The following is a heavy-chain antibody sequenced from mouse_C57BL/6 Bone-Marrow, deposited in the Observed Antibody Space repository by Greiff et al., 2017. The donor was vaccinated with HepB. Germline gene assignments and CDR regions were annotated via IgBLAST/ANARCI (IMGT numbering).Heavy chain of an antibody. CDR1: GYAFSSSW. V-gene: IGHV1-82*01. CDR3: ARRDYYYGFAY. Sequence: VQLQQSGPELVKPGASVKISCKASGYAFSSSWMNWVKQRPGKGLEWIGRIYPGDGDTNYNGKFKGKATLTADKSSSTAYMQLSSLTSEDSAVYFCARRDYYYGFAYWGQGTLVTVSA. D-gene: IGHD1-1*01. CDR2: IYPGDGDT. J-gene: IGHJ3*01.